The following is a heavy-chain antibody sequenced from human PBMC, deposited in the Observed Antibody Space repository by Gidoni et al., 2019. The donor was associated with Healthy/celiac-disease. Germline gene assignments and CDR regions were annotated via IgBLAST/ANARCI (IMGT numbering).Heavy chain of an antibody. Sequence: QVQLVQSGAEVTKPGSSVKVSCNASGGTFISDAISWVRQATGQGLEWMGGIIPIFGTANYAQKFQGRVTITADESTSTAYMELSSLRSEDTAVYYCARGVTTDYYYGMDVWGQGTTVTVSS. D-gene: IGHD2-8*01. CDR1: GGTFISDA. V-gene: IGHV1-69*01. CDR2: IIPIFGTA. J-gene: IGHJ6*02. CDR3: ARGVTTDYYYGMDV.